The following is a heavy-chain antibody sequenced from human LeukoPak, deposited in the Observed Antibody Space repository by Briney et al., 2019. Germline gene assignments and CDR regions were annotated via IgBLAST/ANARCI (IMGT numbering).Heavy chain of an antibody. V-gene: IGHV1-69*01. Sequence: ASVKVSCKPSGGTFSSYAISWVRPAPGQGLEWMGGIIPIFGTANYAQKFQGRVTITADESTSTAYMELSSLRSEDTAVYYCATDDLSGSYYNYFDYWGQGTLVTVSS. CDR2: IIPIFGTA. CDR3: ATDDLSGSYYNYFDY. CDR1: GGTFSSYA. J-gene: IGHJ4*02. D-gene: IGHD1-26*01.